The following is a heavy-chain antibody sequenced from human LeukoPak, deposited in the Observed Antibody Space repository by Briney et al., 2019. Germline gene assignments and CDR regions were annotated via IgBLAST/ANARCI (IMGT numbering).Heavy chain of an antibody. J-gene: IGHJ6*04. CDR3: ARYGSRDGDYYYYGMDV. CDR1: GGTFSSYA. Sequence: ASVKVSCTASGGTFSSYAISWVRQAPGQGLEWMGGIIPTFGTANYAQKFQGRVTITADESTSTAYMELSSLRSEDTAVYYCARYGSRDGDYYYYGMDVWGKGTTVTVSS. D-gene: IGHD5-24*01. V-gene: IGHV1-69*01. CDR2: IIPTFGTA.